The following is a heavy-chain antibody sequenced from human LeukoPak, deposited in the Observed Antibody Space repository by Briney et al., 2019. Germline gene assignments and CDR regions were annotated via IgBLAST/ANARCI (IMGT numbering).Heavy chain of an antibody. CDR3: ARYGLPNFDY. CDR2: IKSDVSST. V-gene: IGHV3-74*01. J-gene: IGHJ4*02. CDR1: GFTFSSYW. Sequence: PGGSLRLSCSASGFTFSSYWMHWVRQAPGKGLVWVSGIKSDVSSTSYADSVKGRFTISRDNAKNTLYLQMNSLRVEDTAVYYCARYGLPNFDYWGQGTLVTVSS. D-gene: IGHD4-11*01.